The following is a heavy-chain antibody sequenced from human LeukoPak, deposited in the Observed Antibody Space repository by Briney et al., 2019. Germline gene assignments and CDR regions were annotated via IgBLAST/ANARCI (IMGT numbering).Heavy chain of an antibody. CDR3: AKPVLQLGLPRSGGFDY. CDR2: ISGSGGST. J-gene: IGHJ4*02. V-gene: IGHV3-23*01. CDR1: GYTFSSYA. D-gene: IGHD5-18*01. Sequence: GGSLTLSCAASGYTFSSYAMSWVRQAPGKGLEWVSTISGSGGSTYSADSVKGRFTISRDNSKNTLYLQMNSLRAEDTAVYCCAKPVLQLGLPRSGGFDYWGQGTLVTVSS.